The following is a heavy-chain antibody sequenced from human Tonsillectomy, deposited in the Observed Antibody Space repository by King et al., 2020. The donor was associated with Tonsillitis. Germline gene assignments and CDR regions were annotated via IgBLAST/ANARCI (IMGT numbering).Heavy chain of an antibody. CDR3: AKDLGVVLAANYYYGMDV. CDR2: ISYDGSNK. V-gene: IGHV3-30*04. CDR1: GFTFSSYA. Sequence: VQLVESGGGVVQPGRSLRLSCAASGFTFSSYAMHWVRQAPGKGLEWVAVISYDGSNKYYADSVKGRFTISRDNSKNTLYLQMNSLRAEDTAVYYCAKDLGVVLAANYYYGMDVWGQGTTVTVSS. J-gene: IGHJ6*02. D-gene: IGHD2-15*01.